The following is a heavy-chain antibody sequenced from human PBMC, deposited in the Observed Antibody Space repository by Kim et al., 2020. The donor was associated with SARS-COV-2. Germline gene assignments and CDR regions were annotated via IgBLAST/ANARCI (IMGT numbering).Heavy chain of an antibody. J-gene: IGHJ4*02. V-gene: IGHV3-74*01. D-gene: IGHD6-19*01. Sequence: GGSLRVSCAASGFTFSSHWMHWVRQAPGKGLVWVSRINSDGTTTSYGDSVKGRFTISRDNAKNTLYLQMNSLRAEDTAVYYCVRRQFTSGWYYFDYWGQG. CDR3: VRRQFTSGWYYFDY. CDR1: GFTFSSHW. CDR2: INSDGTTT.